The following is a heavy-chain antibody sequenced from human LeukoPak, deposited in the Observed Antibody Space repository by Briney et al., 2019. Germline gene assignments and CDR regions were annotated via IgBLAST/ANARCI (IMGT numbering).Heavy chain of an antibody. CDR1: GGSFSGYY. J-gene: IGHJ5*02. CDR2: INHSGST. CDR3: VRGGLRVRLRSFDP. V-gene: IGHV4-34*01. D-gene: IGHD4-17*01. Sequence: PSETLSLTCAVYGGSFSGYYWSWIRQPPGKGLEWIGEINHSGSTNYNPSLKSRVTISVDTSKNQFSLKLSSVTAADTAVYYCVRGGLRVRLRSFDPWGQGTLVTVSS.